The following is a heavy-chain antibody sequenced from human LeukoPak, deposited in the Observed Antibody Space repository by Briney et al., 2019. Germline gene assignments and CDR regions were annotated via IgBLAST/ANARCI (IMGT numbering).Heavy chain of an antibody. D-gene: IGHD2-15*01. CDR2: IYYSGST. J-gene: IGHJ4*02. CDR3: ARAYCSGGSCYSDY. V-gene: IGHV4-59*01. CDR1: GGSISSYY. Sequence: SETLSLTCIVSGGSISSYYWSWIRQPPGKGLEWIGYIYYSGSTNYNPSLRSRVTISVDTSKNQFSLKLSSVTAADTAVYYCARAYCSGGSCYSDYWGQGTLVTVSS.